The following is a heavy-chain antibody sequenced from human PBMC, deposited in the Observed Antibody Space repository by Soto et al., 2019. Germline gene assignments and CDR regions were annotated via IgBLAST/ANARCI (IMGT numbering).Heavy chain of an antibody. D-gene: IGHD6-6*01. V-gene: IGHV4-31*03. CDR2: IYYSGST. J-gene: IGHJ4*02. CDR1: GGSISSGGYY. Sequence: SETLSLTCTVSGGSISSGGYYWSWIRQHPGKGLEWIGYIYYSGSTYYNPSLTSRVTISVDTSKNQFSLKLSSVTAADTAVYYCARGGAHSSSSRWGQGTLVTVSS. CDR3: ARGGAHSSSSR.